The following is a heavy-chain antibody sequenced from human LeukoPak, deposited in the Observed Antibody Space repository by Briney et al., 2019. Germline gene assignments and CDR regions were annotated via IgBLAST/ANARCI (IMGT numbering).Heavy chain of an antibody. J-gene: IGHJ5*02. Sequence: GASVKVSCKASGYTFTSYGICWVRQAPGQGLEWMGWISAYNGNTNYAQKLRGRVTMTTDTSTSTAYMELRSLRSDDTAVYYCARDLYDFWSGYYGRFDPWGQGTLVTVSS. CDR3: ARDLYDFWSGYYGRFDP. D-gene: IGHD3-3*01. CDR1: GYTFTSYG. V-gene: IGHV1-18*01. CDR2: ISAYNGNT.